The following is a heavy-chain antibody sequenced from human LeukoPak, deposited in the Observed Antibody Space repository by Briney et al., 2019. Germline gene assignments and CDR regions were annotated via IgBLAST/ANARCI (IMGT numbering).Heavy chain of an antibody. CDR3: VNWSGLVGY. D-gene: IGHD1-1*01. Sequence: GGSLRLSCAASGFTFSSYAMHWVRQAPGKGLEWVAVISYDGSNKYYADSVKGRFTISRDNSKNTLYLQMNSLRAEDTAVYYCVNWSGLVGYWGQGTLVTVSS. CDR2: ISYDGSNK. J-gene: IGHJ4*02. CDR1: GFTFSSYA. V-gene: IGHV3-30-3*01.